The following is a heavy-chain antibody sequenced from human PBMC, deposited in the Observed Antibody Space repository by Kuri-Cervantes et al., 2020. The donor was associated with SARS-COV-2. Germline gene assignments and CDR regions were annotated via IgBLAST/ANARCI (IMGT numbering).Heavy chain of an antibody. V-gene: IGHV1-24*01. J-gene: IGHJ5*02. Sequence: ASVKVSCKVSGYTLTELSMHWVRQAPGKGLEWMGGFDPEDGETIYAQKFQGRVTMTEDTSTDTAYMELSSLRSEDTAVYYYATGPAAIVGGWFDPWGQGTLVTVSS. CDR3: ATGPAAIVGGWFDP. CDR2: FDPEDGET. D-gene: IGHD2-2*01. CDR1: GYTLTELS.